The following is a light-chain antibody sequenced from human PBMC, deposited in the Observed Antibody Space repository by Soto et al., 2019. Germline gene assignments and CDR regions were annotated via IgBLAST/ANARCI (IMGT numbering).Light chain of an antibody. V-gene: IGKV2-30*01. Sequence: DVVMTQSPLSLPVTLGQPASISCRSSQSLVYSDGNTYLNWFQQRPGQSPRRLIYKVSNRDSGVPDRFSGSGSGTDIKLKISRVEAEDVVVYYCMQGPPWLTFGGGPKVEI. J-gene: IGKJ4*01. CDR3: MQGPPWLT. CDR1: QSLVYSDGNTY. CDR2: KVS.